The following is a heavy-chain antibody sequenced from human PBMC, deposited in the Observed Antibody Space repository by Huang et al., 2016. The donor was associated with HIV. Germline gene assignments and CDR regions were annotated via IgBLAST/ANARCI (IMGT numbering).Heavy chain of an antibody. D-gene: IGHD5-12*01. CDR1: GGSISSSSYY. Sequence: QLQLQESGPGLVKPSETLSLTCTVSGGSISSSSYYWGWIRQPPGKGLGGIGSISYSGTTVYNPSLKRRVTISVDTSKNQFSLRLSPVTAADTAVYYCARPVGDGYNSYWYFDLWGRGTLVTVSS. CDR2: ISYSGTT. V-gene: IGHV4-39*01. J-gene: IGHJ2*01. CDR3: ARPVGDGYNSYWYFDL.